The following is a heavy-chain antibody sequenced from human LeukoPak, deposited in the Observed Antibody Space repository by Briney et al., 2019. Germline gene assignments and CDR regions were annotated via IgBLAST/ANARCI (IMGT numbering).Heavy chain of an antibody. CDR3: GGGDSSSSVYYYYMDV. D-gene: IGHD6-6*01. J-gene: IGHJ6*03. V-gene: IGHV1-69*05. CDR1: GGTFRSYA. CDR2: IIPMFGAA. Sequence: SVKVSCKVSGGTFRSYAISWVRQAPGQGLEWMGGIIPMFGAANYAPKFRDRVTITTDDSTSTAYMELSSLRSEDTAMYYCGGGDSSSSVYYYYMDVWGKGTTVTVSS.